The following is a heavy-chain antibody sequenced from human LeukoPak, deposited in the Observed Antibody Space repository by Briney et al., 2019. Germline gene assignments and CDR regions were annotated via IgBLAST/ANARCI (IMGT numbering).Heavy chain of an antibody. Sequence: ASVKVSCKVSGYTLTEISMHWVRQAPGKGLEWMGGFDPEDGETIYAQKFQGRVTMTEDTSTDTAYMELSSLRSEDTAVYYCATGRFSSSPYYYYYYMDVWGKGTTVTVSS. J-gene: IGHJ6*03. CDR2: FDPEDGET. CDR1: GYTLTEIS. CDR3: ATGRFSSSPYYYYYYMDV. V-gene: IGHV1-24*01. D-gene: IGHD6-13*01.